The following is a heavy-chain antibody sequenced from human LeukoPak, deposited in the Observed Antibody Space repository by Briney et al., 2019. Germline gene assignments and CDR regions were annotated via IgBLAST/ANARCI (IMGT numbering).Heavy chain of an antibody. Sequence: GGSLRLSCAASGFTFSNAWMSWVRQAPGKGLEWISGINWNGGSTGYADSVKGRFTISRDNAKNSLYLQMNSLRAEDTALYYCARFSVRGVNYYHDMDVWGKGTTVTVSS. CDR3: ARFSVRGVNYYHDMDV. CDR1: GFTFSNAW. D-gene: IGHD3-10*01. CDR2: INWNGGST. V-gene: IGHV3-20*04. J-gene: IGHJ6*03.